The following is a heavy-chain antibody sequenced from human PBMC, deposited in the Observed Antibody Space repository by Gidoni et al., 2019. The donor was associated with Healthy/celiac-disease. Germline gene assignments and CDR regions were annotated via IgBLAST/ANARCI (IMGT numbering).Heavy chain of an antibody. CDR1: GGTFSSYT. CDR3: ARAAGDIAVAGNGYYYYGMDV. CDR2: IIPILGIA. D-gene: IGHD6-19*01. V-gene: IGHV1-69*02. Sequence: EVKKPGSSVKVSCKASGGTFSSYTISWVRQAPGQGLEWMGRIIPILGIANYAQKFQGRVTITADKSTSTAYMELSSLRSEDTAVYYYARAAGDIAVAGNGYYYYGMDVWGQGTTVTVSS. J-gene: IGHJ6*02.